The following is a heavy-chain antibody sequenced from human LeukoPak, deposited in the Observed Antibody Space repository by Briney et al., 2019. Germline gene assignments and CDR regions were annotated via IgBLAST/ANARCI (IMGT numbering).Heavy chain of an antibody. CDR2: IYYSGST. CDR1: GGSISSYY. J-gene: IGHJ5*02. CDR3: ARQESYGARFLEWLPPPGFDP. V-gene: IGHV4-59*08. Sequence: PSETLSLTCTVSGGSISSYYWSWIRQPPGKGLEWIGYIYYSGSTNYNPSLKSRVTISVDTPKNQFSLKLSSVTAADTAVYYCARQESYGARFLEWLPPPGFDPWGQGTLVTVSS. D-gene: IGHD3-3*01.